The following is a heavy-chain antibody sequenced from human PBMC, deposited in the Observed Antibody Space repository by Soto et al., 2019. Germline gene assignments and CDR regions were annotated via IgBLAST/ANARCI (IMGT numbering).Heavy chain of an antibody. V-gene: IGHV1-69*01. Sequence: QVQLVQSGAEVKKPGSSVKVSCKASGGTFSSYAISWVRQAPGQGLEWMGGIIPIFGTANYAQKFQGRVTITADESTSTTYMEGSSLRSEYTALYYCARDGPTVTLQRYYYYYYGMDVWGQGTTVTVSS. CDR2: IIPIFGTA. J-gene: IGHJ6*02. CDR1: GGTFSSYA. CDR3: ARDGPTVTLQRYYYYYYGMDV. D-gene: IGHD4-4*01.